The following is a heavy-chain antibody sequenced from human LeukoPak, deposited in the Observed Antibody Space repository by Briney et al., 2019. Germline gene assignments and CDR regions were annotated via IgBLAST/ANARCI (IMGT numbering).Heavy chain of an antibody. Sequence: PSETLSLTCTVSGGSISSGDYYWSWIRQPPGKGLEWIGYIYYSGSTYYNPSLKSRVTMSVDTSKNQFSLKLSSVTAADTAVYYCASQKWELPYYFDYWGQGTLVTVSS. CDR2: IYYSGST. J-gene: IGHJ4*02. CDR1: GGSISSGDYY. D-gene: IGHD1-26*01. CDR3: ASQKWELPYYFDY. V-gene: IGHV4-30-4*08.